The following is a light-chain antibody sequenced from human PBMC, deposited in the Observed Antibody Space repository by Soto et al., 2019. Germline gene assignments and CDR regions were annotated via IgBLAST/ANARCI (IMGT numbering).Light chain of an antibody. CDR3: QQYGSSPPYT. J-gene: IGKJ2*01. Sequence: EIVLTQSPVTLSLSPGERATLSCRASQSVTTFLAWYQQKPGQAPRLLIYGASSRATGIPDRFSGSGSGTDFTLTISRLEPEDFAVYYCQQYGSSPPYTFGQGTKLEIK. V-gene: IGKV3-20*01. CDR2: GAS. CDR1: QSVTTF.